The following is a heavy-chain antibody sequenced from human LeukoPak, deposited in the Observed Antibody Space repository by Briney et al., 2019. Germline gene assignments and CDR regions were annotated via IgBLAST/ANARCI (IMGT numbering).Heavy chain of an antibody. J-gene: IGHJ4*02. Sequence: SETLSLTCTVSGGSISSYYWSWIRQPPGKGLEWIGYIYYSGSTNYNPSLKSRVTISVDTSKNQFSLKLSSVTAADTAVYYCAGKLRLGELSYPYFDYWGQGTLVTVSS. CDR3: AGKLRLGELSYPYFDY. CDR2: IYYSGST. CDR1: GGSISSYY. V-gene: IGHV4-59*01. D-gene: IGHD3-16*02.